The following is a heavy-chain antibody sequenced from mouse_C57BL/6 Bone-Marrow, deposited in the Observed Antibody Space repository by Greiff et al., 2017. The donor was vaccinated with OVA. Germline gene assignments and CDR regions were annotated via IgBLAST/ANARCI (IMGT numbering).Heavy chain of an antibody. J-gene: IGHJ3*01. Sequence: EVQLVESGGGLVQPGGSLKLSCAASGFTFSDYGMAWVRQAPRKGPEWVAFISNLAYSIYYADTVTGRVTISRENAKNTLYLEMSSLRSEDTAMYYCASLENTTGGFAYWGKGTLVTVSA. D-gene: IGHD1-1*01. CDR3: ASLENTTGGFAY. V-gene: IGHV5-15*04. CDR2: ISNLAYSI. CDR1: GFTFSDYG.